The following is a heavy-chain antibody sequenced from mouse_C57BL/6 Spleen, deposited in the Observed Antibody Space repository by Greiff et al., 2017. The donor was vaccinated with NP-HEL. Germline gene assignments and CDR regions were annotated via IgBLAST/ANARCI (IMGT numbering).Heavy chain of an antibody. CDR1: GFNIKDDY. CDR3: TTPYDGADY. D-gene: IGHD2-12*01. Sequence: VQLQQSGAELVRPGASVKLSCTASGFNIKDDYMHWVKQRPEQGLEWIGWIDPENGDTEYASKFQGKATITADTSSNTAYLQLSSLTSEDTAVYYCTTPYDGADYWGQGTSVTVSS. V-gene: IGHV14-4*01. CDR2: IDPENGDT. J-gene: IGHJ4*01.